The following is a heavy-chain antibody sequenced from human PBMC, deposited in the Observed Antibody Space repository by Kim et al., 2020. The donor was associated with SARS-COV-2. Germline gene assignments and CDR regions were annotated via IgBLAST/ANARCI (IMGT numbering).Heavy chain of an antibody. J-gene: IGHJ5*02. Sequence: SVKVSCKASGGTFSSYAISWVRQAPGQGLEWMGRIIPILGIANYAQKFQGRVTITADKSTSTAYMELSSLRSEDTAVYYCARDQKYRSGWYEGTLWFDPWGQGTLVTVSS. D-gene: IGHD6-19*01. CDR1: GGTFSSYA. CDR3: ARDQKYRSGWYEGTLWFDP. CDR2: IIPILGIA. V-gene: IGHV1-69*04.